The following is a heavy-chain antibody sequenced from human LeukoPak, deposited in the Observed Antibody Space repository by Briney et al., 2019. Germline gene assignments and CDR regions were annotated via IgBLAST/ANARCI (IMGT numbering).Heavy chain of an antibody. D-gene: IGHD3-3*01. Sequence: SETLSLTCTVSGGSISSYYWSWIRQPPGKGLEWIGYIYYSGSTYYNPSLKSRVTISVDTSKNQFSLKLSSVTAADTAVYYCARRLRDDFWSGPHNWFDPWGQGTLVTVSS. CDR3: ARRLRDDFWSGPHNWFDP. V-gene: IGHV4-59*08. J-gene: IGHJ5*02. CDR2: IYYSGST. CDR1: GGSISSYY.